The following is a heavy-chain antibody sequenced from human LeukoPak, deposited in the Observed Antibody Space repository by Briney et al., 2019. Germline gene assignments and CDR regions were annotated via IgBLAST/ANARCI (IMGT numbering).Heavy chain of an antibody. D-gene: IGHD5-18*01. CDR3: ARDLGGYGYNFDY. J-gene: IGHJ4*02. Sequence: SETLSLTCTISGGSISSSSYYWGWIRQPPGKGLEWIGSIYYSGSTYYNPSLKSRVTISVDTSKNQFSLKLSSVTAADTAVYYCARDLGGYGYNFDYWGQGTLVTVSS. CDR1: GGSISSSSYY. V-gene: IGHV4-39*07. CDR2: IYYSGST.